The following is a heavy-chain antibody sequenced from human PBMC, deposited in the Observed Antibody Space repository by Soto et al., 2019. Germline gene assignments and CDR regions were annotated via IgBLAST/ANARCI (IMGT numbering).Heavy chain of an antibody. CDR3: ARSGSSYQWGFDY. J-gene: IGHJ4*02. Sequence: GGSLRLSCAASGFPFSSYAMHWVRQSPGKGLEYVSAISSNGGSTYYADSVKGRFTISRDNSKNTLYLQMGSLRAEDMDVYYCARSGSSYQWGFDYWGQGTLVTVSS. CDR1: GFPFSSYA. CDR2: ISSNGGST. V-gene: IGHV3-64*02. D-gene: IGHD2-15*01.